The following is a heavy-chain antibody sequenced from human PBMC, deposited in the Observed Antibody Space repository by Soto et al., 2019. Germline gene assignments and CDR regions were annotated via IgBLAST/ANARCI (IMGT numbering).Heavy chain of an antibody. Sequence: GGSRRLSCAASGFTFSSYEMNWVRQAPGKGLEWVSYISSSGSTIYYADSVKGRFTISRDNAKNSLYLQMNSLRAGDTAFYYCARAGDGGYVYWGQGTLVTVSS. CDR1: GFTFSSYE. D-gene: IGHD5-12*01. V-gene: IGHV3-48*03. J-gene: IGHJ4*02. CDR2: ISSSGSTI. CDR3: ARAGDGGYVY.